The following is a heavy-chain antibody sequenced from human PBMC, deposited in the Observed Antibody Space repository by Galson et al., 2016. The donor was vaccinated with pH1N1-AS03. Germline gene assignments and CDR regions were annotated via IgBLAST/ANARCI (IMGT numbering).Heavy chain of an antibody. CDR3: ARDPPLEIGWYFDL. J-gene: IGHJ2*01. CDR2: IQTTGNT. CDR1: GDSTFDYY. Sequence: SETLSLTCTASGDSTFDYYWNWIRQPPGKGLEWIGYIQTTGNTKYNHSLKSRVTMSIDTSKNQFSLHLMSVTAADTALYYCARDPPLEIGWYFDLWGRGTLVTVSS. D-gene: IGHD3-3*01. V-gene: IGHV4-4*09.